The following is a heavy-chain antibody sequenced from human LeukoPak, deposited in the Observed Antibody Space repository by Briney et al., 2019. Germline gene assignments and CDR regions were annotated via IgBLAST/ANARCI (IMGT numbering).Heavy chain of an antibody. V-gene: IGHV1-2*02. D-gene: IGHD6-19*01. J-gene: IGHJ5*02. Sequence: ASVKVSCTASGYTFTGYYMHWVRQAPGQGLEWMGWINPNSGGTNYAQKFQGRVTMTRDTSISTAYMELSRLRSDDTAVYYCARVAVAGTEDNWFDPWGQGTLVTVSS. CDR3: ARVAVAGTEDNWFDP. CDR1: GYTFTGYY. CDR2: INPNSGGT.